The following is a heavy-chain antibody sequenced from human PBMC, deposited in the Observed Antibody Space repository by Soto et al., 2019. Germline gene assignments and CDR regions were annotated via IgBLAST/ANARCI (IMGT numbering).Heavy chain of an antibody. CDR1: EFTFTSYY. CDR3: ARDSLTTLDV. Sequence: GASVKVSCKASEFTFTSYYINWVRQATGQGLEWMGWMNPNSGGTDSGQKFQGRVTMTRDTSISTAYMELSSLRSDDTAVYYCARDSLTTLDVWGKGTTVTVSS. J-gene: IGHJ6*04. V-gene: IGHV1-2*02. CDR2: MNPNSGGT. D-gene: IGHD4-17*01.